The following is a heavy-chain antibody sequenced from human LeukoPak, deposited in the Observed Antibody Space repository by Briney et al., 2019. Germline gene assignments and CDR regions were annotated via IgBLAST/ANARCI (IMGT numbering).Heavy chain of an antibody. Sequence: PGRSLRLSCAASGFTFSSYGMHWVRQAPGKGLGWVAVISYDGSNKYYADSVKGRFTISRGNSKNTLYLQMNSLRAEDTAVYYCAKEGYYYDSSGYNYYYGMDVWGQGTTVTVSS. V-gene: IGHV3-30*18. CDR1: GFTFSSYG. CDR3: AKEGYYYDSSGYNYYYGMDV. CDR2: ISYDGSNK. D-gene: IGHD3-22*01. J-gene: IGHJ6*02.